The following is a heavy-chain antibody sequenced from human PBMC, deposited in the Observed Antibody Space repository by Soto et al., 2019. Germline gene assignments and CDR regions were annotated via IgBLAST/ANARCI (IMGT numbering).Heavy chain of an antibody. J-gene: IGHJ5*02. Sequence: PGGSLRLSCAASGFTFGGYWMHWVRQAPGKGLVWVSRINSDGSTINYADSVKGRFTISRDNAKNTLYLQMNSLRAEDTAVYYCAKEKISTSCCNWFDPWGQGTLVTVSS. CDR2: INSDGSTI. D-gene: IGHD2-2*01. V-gene: IGHV3-74*01. CDR1: GFTFGGYW. CDR3: AKEKISTSCCNWFDP.